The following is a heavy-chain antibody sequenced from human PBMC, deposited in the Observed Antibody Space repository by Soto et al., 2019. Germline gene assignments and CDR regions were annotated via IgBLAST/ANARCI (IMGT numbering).Heavy chain of an antibody. CDR2: IYYSGST. CDR3: ASSLEEGLSFDY. V-gene: IGHV4-59*01. D-gene: IGHD2-21*01. CDR1: GGSISSYY. J-gene: IGHJ4*02. Sequence: PSETLSLTCTVSGGSISSYYWSWIRQPPGKGLEWIGYIYYSGSTNYNPSLKSRVTISVDTSKNQFSLKLSSVTAADTAVYYCASSLEEGLSFDYWGQGTLVTVSS.